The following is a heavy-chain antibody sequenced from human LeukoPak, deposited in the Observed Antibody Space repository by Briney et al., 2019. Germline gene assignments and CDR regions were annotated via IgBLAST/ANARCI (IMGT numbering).Heavy chain of an antibody. J-gene: IGHJ4*02. CDR2: IGSSGSYI. CDR3: ARPYYGDYKFDY. V-gene: IGHV3-21*01. Sequence: PGGSLRLSCEVSGFTFSSYHMNWVRQAPGKGLEWVSSIGSSGSYIYYADSLTGRFTISRDNAKNTLYLQMNSLRAEDTAVYYCARPYYGDYKFDYWGQGTLVTVSS. CDR1: GFTFSSYH. D-gene: IGHD4-17*01.